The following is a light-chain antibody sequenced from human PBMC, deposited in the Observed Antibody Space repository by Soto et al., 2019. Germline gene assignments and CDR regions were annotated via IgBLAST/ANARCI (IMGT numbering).Light chain of an antibody. CDR2: KAS. Sequence: DIRLTNLLSPWLPPVGARVTSLGGPGRVIVAGLAWYQQKPGKAPKLLIYKASSLESGVPSRFSGSGSGTEFTLTISSLQPDDFATYYCQQYNSYSWTFGQGTKVEIK. J-gene: IGKJ1*01. CDR1: RVIVAG. CDR3: QQYNSYSWT. V-gene: IGKV1-5*03.